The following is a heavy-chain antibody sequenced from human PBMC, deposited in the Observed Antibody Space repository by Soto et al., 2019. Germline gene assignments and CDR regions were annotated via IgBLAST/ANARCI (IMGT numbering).Heavy chain of an antibody. CDR2: IYSGGST. CDR1: GFTVSSNY. J-gene: IGHJ5*02. D-gene: IGHD2-8*01. Sequence: EVQLVETGGGLIQPGGSLRLSCAASGFTVSSNYMSWVRQAPGKGLEWVSVIYSGGSTYYADSVKGRFTISRDNSKNTLYLQMNSLRAEDTAVYYCARYSLLIGKAFDPWGQGTLVTVSS. V-gene: IGHV3-53*02. CDR3: ARYSLLIGKAFDP.